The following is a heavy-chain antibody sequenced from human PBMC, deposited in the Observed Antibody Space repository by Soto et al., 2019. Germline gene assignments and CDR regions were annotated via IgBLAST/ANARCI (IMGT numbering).Heavy chain of an antibody. V-gene: IGHV3-15*01. CDR3: TTDGATIFFAP. J-gene: IGHJ5*02. CDR2: IKTKDDAGTT. D-gene: IGHD3-10*02. Sequence: QLVESGGGLVKPGGSLRLSCAASGFTFKNAWMSWVRQAPGKGLEWVGRIKTKDDAGTTDYAAPVKGRFTISRDASKNTLYLQMNSLKNEDTALYFCTTDGATIFFAPRGQGTLVTVSS. CDR1: GFTFKNAW.